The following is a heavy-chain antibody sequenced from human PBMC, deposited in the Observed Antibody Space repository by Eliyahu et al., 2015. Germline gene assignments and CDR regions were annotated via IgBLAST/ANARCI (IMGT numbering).Heavy chain of an antibody. J-gene: IGHJ6*02. CDR3: ASRRTGGSGDYYYSYGMDV. CDR1: GGSFSGYY. D-gene: IGHD3/OR15-3a*01. V-gene: IGHV4-34*01. CDR2: INHSGST. Sequence: QVQLQQWGAGLLKPSETLSLTCGVYGGSFSGYYWSWIRQPPGKGLEWIGEINHSGSTNYNPSLKSRVTISVDTSKNQFSLKLSSVTAADTAVYYCASRRTGGSGDYYYSYGMDVWGQGTTVTVSS.